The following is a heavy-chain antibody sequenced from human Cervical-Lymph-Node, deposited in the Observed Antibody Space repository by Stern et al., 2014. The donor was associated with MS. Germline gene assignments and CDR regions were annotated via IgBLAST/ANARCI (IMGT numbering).Heavy chain of an antibody. CDR3: ARVRECSSTSCLTYGMDV. CDR2: ISAYNGNT. Sequence: QLVQSGAEVKKPGASVKVSCKASGYTFTSYGISWVRQAPGQGLEWMGWISAYNGNTNYAQKLQGRVTMTTDTSTSTAYMELRSLRSDDTAVYYCARVRECSSTSCLTYGMDVWGQGTTVTVSS. CDR1: GYTFTSYG. D-gene: IGHD2-2*01. J-gene: IGHJ6*02. V-gene: IGHV1-18*04.